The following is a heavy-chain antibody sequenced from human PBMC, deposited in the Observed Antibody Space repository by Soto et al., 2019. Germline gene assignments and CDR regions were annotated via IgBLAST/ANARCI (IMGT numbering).Heavy chain of an antibody. CDR3: AHIVVAGLGYYFDY. V-gene: IGHV2-5*02. J-gene: IGHJ4*02. Sequence: QITLKESGPTLVKPTQTLTLTCTFSGFSLSSTRMAVGWIRQPPGKALEWLALIYWDDDKRYSPFLKSRLTITNDTSKNPVVPTMSNMDPVDTARYYGAHIVVAGLGYYFDYWGQGNLVTVSS. CDR1: GFSLSSTRMA. D-gene: IGHD6-19*01. CDR2: IYWDDDK.